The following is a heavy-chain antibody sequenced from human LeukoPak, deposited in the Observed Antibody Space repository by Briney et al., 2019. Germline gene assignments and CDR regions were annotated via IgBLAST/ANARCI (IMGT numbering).Heavy chain of an antibody. V-gene: IGHV3-7*01. CDR3: ARADTTMVDPYIDY. D-gene: IGHD5-18*01. CDR2: IMQDGSEK. CDR1: GFTFRNYA. J-gene: IGHJ4*02. Sequence: PGGSLRLSCAASGFTFRNYAMTWVRQAPGKGLEWVANIMQDGSEKYYVDSVKGRFTISRDNAKNSLYLQMNSLRAEDTAVYYCARADTTMVDPYIDYWGQGTLVTVSS.